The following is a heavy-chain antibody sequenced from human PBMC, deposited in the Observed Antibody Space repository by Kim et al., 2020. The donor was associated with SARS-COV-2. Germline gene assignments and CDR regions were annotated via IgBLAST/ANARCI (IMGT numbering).Heavy chain of an antibody. Sequence: LKSRVTISVDTSKNQFSLKLSSVTAADTAVYYCARDGRITMVRGGYGMDVWGQGTTVTVSS. J-gene: IGHJ6*02. D-gene: IGHD3-10*01. V-gene: IGHV4-31*02. CDR3: ARDGRITMVRGGYGMDV.